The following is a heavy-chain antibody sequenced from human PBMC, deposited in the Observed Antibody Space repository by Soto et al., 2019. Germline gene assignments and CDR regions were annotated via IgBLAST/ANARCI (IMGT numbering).Heavy chain of an antibody. CDR3: ARGGAGLGFNCSSTSCSRSLPFDP. J-gene: IGHJ5*02. D-gene: IGHD2-2*01. CDR2: INHSGST. CDR1: GGSFSGYY. V-gene: IGHV4-34*01. Sequence: SETLSLTCAVYGGSFSGYYWSWIRQPPGKGLEWIGEINHSGSTNYNPSLKSRVTISVDTSKNQFSLKLSSVTAADTAVYYCARGGAGLGFNCSSTSCSRSLPFDPWGQGTLVTVSS.